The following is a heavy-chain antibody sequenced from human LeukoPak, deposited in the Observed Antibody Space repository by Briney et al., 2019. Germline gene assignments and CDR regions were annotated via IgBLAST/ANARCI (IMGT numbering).Heavy chain of an antibody. D-gene: IGHD2-21*02. J-gene: IGHJ4*02. Sequence: TGGSLRLSCAASGFTFSGSAMHWVRQASGKGLEWVGRIRGKANSYATAYAASVKGRFTISRDDSKNTAYLQMNSLKTEDTAVYYCTTPAVVVTAEDHYWGQGTLVTVSS. CDR2: IRGKANSYAT. CDR3: TTPAVVVTAEDHY. CDR1: GFTFSGSA. V-gene: IGHV3-73*01.